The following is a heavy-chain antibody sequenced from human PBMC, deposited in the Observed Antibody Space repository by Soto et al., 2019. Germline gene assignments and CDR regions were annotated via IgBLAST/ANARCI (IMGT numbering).Heavy chain of an antibody. CDR3: ASGGNWFDP. D-gene: IGHD3-16*01. CDR1: GGSICNYY. J-gene: IGHJ5*02. V-gene: IGHV4-59*01. CDR2: MYYNGNI. Sequence: SETLSLTCNVSGGSICNYYWTWVRQSPEKGLEWIGYMYYNGNINYNPSLKSRVTISIDTSKNQFSLTLKSVTAADTAVYYCASGGNWFDPWGQGVLVTV.